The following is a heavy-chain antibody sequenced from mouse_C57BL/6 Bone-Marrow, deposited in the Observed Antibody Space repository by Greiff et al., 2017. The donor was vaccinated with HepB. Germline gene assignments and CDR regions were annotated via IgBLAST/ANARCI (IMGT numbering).Heavy chain of an antibody. CDR1: GFSLTSYG. J-gene: IGHJ4*01. V-gene: IGHV2-6*03. CDR2: IWSDGST. Sequence: QVQLKESGPGLVAPSQSLSITCTVSGFSLTSYGVHWVRQPPGKGLEWLVVIWSDGSTTYNSAPKSRLSISKDNSKSQVFLKMNSLQTDDTAMYYCARGGYYYGSSYRFYAMDYWGQGTSVTVSS. CDR3: ARGGYYYGSSYRFYAMDY. D-gene: IGHD1-1*01.